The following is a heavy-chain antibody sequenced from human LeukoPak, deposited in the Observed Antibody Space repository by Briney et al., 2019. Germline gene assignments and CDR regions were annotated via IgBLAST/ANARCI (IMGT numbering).Heavy chain of an antibody. V-gene: IGHV1-69*05. Sequence: SVKVSCKASGGTFSSYAISWVRQAPGQGLEWMGGIIPIFGTANYAQKFQGRVTMTTDTSTSTAYMELRSLRSDDTAVYYCARDKIVTTFYYYYYYGMDVWGQGTTVTVSS. CDR3: ARDKIVTTFYYYYYYGMDV. D-gene: IGHD4-11*01. J-gene: IGHJ6*02. CDR1: GGTFSSYA. CDR2: IIPIFGTA.